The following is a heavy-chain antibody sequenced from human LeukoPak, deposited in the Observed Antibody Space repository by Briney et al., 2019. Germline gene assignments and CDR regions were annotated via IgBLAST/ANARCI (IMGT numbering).Heavy chain of an antibody. CDR2: IYPGDPDT. J-gene: IGHJ4*02. CDR3: ARLAKGDYDSSGFLPHLDF. V-gene: IGHV5-51*01. Sequence: LGESLKISCQASGYSFNTYWIGWVRQMPGKGLEWMGIIYPGDPDTRYSPAFEGQVSISVDKSTSTAYLQWTRLKASDTAMYYCARLAKGDYDSSGFLPHLDFWGQGTLVTVSS. D-gene: IGHD3-22*01. CDR1: GYSFNTYW.